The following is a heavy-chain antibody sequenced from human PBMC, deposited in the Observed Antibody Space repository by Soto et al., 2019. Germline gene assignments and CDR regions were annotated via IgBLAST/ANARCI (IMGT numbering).Heavy chain of an antibody. CDR2: VYNTGGV. CDR1: GDSIGRFY. J-gene: IGHJ6*02. Sequence: QLQLHESGPGLVKPSETLSLTCNVSGDSIGRFYWSWIRQSAGKGLEWIGRVYNTGGVTYNPALKGRVTSSLDRSNNHVSLEMNSVTAADTAVYFCARDLSGTGLDIWGRGTRVSVSS. V-gene: IGHV4-4*07. CDR3: ARDLSGTGLDI. D-gene: IGHD1-26*01.